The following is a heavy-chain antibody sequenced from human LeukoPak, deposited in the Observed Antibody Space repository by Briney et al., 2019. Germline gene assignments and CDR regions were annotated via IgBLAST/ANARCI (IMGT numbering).Heavy chain of an antibody. CDR2: INPNSGGT. CDR1: GYTFTGYY. CDR3: ARGSSLYYYYYYMDV. D-gene: IGHD6-13*01. J-gene: IGHJ6*03. V-gene: IGHV1-2*02. Sequence: ASVKVSCKASGYTFTGYYMHWVRQAPGQGLEWMGWINPNSGGTNYAQKFQGRVTMTRDTSISTAYMELSRLRSGDTAVYYCARGSSLYYYYYYMDVWGKGTTVTVSS.